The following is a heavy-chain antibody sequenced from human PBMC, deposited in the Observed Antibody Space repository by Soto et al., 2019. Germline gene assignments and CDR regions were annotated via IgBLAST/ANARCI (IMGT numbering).Heavy chain of an antibody. D-gene: IGHD2-15*01. CDR2: INHSGST. CDR1: GGSFSGYY. J-gene: IGHJ6*02. Sequence: SETLSLTCAVYGGSFSGYYWSWIRQPPGKGLEWIGEINHSGSTNYNPSLKSRVTISVDTSKNQFSLKLSSVTAADTAVYYCARNRRSFVVVVAAKSYYGMDVWGQGTTVTVSS. V-gene: IGHV4-34*01. CDR3: ARNRRSFVVVVAAKSYYGMDV.